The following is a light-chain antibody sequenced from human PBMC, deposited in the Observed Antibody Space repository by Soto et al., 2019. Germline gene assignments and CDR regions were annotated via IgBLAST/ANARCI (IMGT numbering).Light chain of an antibody. CDR3: SSYTSSSPPVV. V-gene: IGLV2-14*01. CDR1: SSDVGGYNY. J-gene: IGLJ2*01. Sequence: QSALTQPASVSGSPGQSITISCTGTSSDVGGYNYVSWYQQPPGKAPKLMIYDVSNRPSGVSNRFSGSKSGNTASLTISGRQAEDEADYYCSSYTSSSPPVVFGGGTKLTVL. CDR2: DVS.